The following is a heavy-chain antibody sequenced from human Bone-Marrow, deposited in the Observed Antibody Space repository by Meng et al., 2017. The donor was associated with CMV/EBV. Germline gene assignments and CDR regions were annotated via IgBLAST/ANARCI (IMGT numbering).Heavy chain of an antibody. CDR2: ISSSGSTI. CDR3: ASLNPGGDSYGYYFDY. J-gene: IGHJ4*02. V-gene: IGHV3-48*03. CDR1: GFTFSSYE. D-gene: IGHD5-18*01. Sequence: GGSLRLSCAASGFTFSSYEMNWVRQAPGKGLEWVSYISSSGSTIYYADSVKGRFTISRDNAKNSLYLQMNSLRAEDTAVYYCASLNPGGDSYGYYFDYWGQGTLVTFSS.